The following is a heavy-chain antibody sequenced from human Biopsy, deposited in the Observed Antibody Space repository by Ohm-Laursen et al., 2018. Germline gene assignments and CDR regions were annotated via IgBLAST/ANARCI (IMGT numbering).Heavy chain of an antibody. D-gene: IGHD1-1*01. CDR2: FAPENGKT. V-gene: IGHV1-24*01. J-gene: IGHJ4*02. CDR3: AADINVWNVNF. Sequence: ASVKASCKVSGYTLNELSMHWVRQVPGKGLEWMGGFAPENGKTVYAQNFQARVSLTEDTSTDTAYMELRSLRSEDTAVYYCAADINVWNVNFWGQGTQVTVSS. CDR1: GYTLNELS.